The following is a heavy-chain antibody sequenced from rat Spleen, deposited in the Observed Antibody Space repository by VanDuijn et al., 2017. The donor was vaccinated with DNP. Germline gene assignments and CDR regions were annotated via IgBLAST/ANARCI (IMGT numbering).Heavy chain of an antibody. CDR3: VRPHYEGYRIGYFAY. CDR2: ISYEGSST. D-gene: IGHD1-11*01. CDR1: GFTFSDYN. J-gene: IGHJ3*01. Sequence: EVQLVESGGGLVQPGRSLKLSCAPSGFTFSDYNMAWVRQAPKKGLEWVATISYEGSSTYYRDSVKGRFTISRDYAKSTLYLQMNSLRSEDMATYYCVRPHYEGYRIGYFAYWGQGTLVTVSS. V-gene: IGHV5-7*01.